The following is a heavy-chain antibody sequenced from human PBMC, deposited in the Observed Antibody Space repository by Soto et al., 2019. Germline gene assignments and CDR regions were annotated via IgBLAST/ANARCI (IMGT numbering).Heavy chain of an antibody. J-gene: IGHJ1*01. D-gene: IGHD3-9*01. V-gene: IGHV2-5*02. Sequence: PTLVNPTQTLTLTCTFSGLSLSTSGVAVGWIRQPPGKALEWLALIYWDDDKRYSPSLKSRVTITKDTSKNQVVLTMTNMDPVDTATYYCAHRLARGATGLYFQHWGQGTPVTVSS. CDR3: AHRLARGATGLYFQH. CDR2: IYWDDDK. CDR1: GLSLSTSGVA.